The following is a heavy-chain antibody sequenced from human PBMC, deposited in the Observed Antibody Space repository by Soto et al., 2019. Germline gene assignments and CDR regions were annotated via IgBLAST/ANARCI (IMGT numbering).Heavy chain of an antibody. CDR2: INHSGST. V-gene: IGHV4-34*01. J-gene: IGHJ4*02. D-gene: IGHD6-6*01. Sequence: SETLSLTCAVFGGSFSGYYWSWIRQPPGKGLEWIGEINHSGSTNYNPSLKSRVTISVDTSKNQFSLRLSSVTAADTAVYYCARGSPRGATRPKNPFYSIPDRYDYFAFWGQGTLVTVSS. CDR1: GGSFSGYY. CDR3: ARGSPRGATRPKNPFYSIPDRYDYFAF.